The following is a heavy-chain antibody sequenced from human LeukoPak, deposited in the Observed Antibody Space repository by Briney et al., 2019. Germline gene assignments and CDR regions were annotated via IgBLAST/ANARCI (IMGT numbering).Heavy chain of an antibody. CDR2: IRHDGSNK. V-gene: IGHV3-30*02. Sequence: PGGSLRLSCAASGFTFGSYGMHWVRQAPGKGLEWVTFIRHDGSNKYYADSVKGRFTISRDNSKNTLYLQMNSLRAEDTAISWFPEGNWGQGTLVTVSS. CDR1: GFTFGSYG. J-gene: IGHJ4*02. CDR3: PEGN. D-gene: IGHD6-13*01.